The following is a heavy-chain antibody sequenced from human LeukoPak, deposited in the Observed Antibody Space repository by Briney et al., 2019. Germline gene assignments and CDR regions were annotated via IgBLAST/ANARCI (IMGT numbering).Heavy chain of an antibody. V-gene: IGHV4-39*01. D-gene: IGHD3-9*01. CDR2: IYYSGST. CDR3: ASRNDILTGYVFDF. J-gene: IGHJ4*02. CDR1: GGSVSSSIYY. Sequence: SETLSLTCTVSGGSVSSSIYYWGWIRQPPGKGLEWIGSIYYSGSTSYNPSLKSRITISVDTSKNQFSLKLTSVTAADTAVYYCASRNDILTGYVFDFWGQGTLVTVSS.